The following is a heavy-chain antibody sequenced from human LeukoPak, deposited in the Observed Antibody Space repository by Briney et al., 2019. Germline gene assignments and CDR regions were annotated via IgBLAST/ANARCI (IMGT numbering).Heavy chain of an antibody. CDR2: ISGSGGST. V-gene: IGHV3-23*01. D-gene: IGHD3-22*01. Sequence: GGSLRLSCAASGFTFSSYAMSWVRQAPGKGLEWVSAISGSGGSTYYADSVKGRFTISRDNSKNTLYLQMNSLRTEDTAVYFCAKEKGLVVAAIDYWGQGTLVTVSS. CDR3: AKEKGLVVAAIDY. J-gene: IGHJ4*02. CDR1: GFTFSSYA.